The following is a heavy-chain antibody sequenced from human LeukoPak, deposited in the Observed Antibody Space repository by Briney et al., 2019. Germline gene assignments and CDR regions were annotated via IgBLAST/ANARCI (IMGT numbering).Heavy chain of an antibody. CDR3: VRKFPSPVYGMDV. V-gene: IGHV3-66*01. Sequence: PGGSLRLSCVASGFAVSCNYMSWVRQPPGKGLEWVSVFYSGGTTYYVDSVKGRFTISRDNSKNTVSLQMNSLRAEDTAVYYCVRKFPSPVYGMDVWGQGTTVTVSS. J-gene: IGHJ6*02. CDR1: GFAVSCNY. D-gene: IGHD2-21*01. CDR2: FYSGGTT.